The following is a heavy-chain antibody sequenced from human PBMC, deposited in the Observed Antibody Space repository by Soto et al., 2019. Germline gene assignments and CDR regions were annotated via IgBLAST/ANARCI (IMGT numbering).Heavy chain of an antibody. CDR1: GYTFTGYY. Sequence: ASVKVSCKASGYTFTGYYMHWVRQAPGQGLEWMGWINPNSGGTNYAQKFQGRVTMTRDTSISTAYMELSRLRSDDTAVYYCAIYCSSTSCYPCYYYGMDVWGQGTTVTVSS. D-gene: IGHD2-2*01. J-gene: IGHJ6*02. CDR2: INPNSGGT. CDR3: AIYCSSTSCYPCYYYGMDV. V-gene: IGHV1-2*02.